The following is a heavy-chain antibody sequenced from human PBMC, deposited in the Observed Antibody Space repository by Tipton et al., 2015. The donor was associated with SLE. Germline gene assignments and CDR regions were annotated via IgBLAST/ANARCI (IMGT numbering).Heavy chain of an antibody. D-gene: IGHD1-1*01. CDR3: ARGSEYNLY. CDR2: IKQDGSAK. V-gene: IGHV3-7*01. CDR1: RGSFSGYH. J-gene: IGHJ4*02. Sequence: LSLTCAIYRGSFSGYHWSWIRQTPGKGLEWVANIKQDGSAKYYEDSVKGRFTISRDNAKNSLYLQMNSLRAEDTAVYYCARGSEYNLYWGQGTLVTVSS.